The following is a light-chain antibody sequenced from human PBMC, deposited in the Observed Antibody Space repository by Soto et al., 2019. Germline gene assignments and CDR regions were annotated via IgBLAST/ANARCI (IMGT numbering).Light chain of an antibody. V-gene: IGKV3-11*01. Sequence: EIVLTQSPATLSLSPRERATLSCGASQSVSSYLAWYQQKPGQAPRLLIYDASNRATGIPARFSSSGSGTDFTLTISSLEPEDFAVYYCQQRSNWPPYTFGQGTKLEIK. CDR3: QQRSNWPPYT. CDR2: DAS. J-gene: IGKJ2*01. CDR1: QSVSSY.